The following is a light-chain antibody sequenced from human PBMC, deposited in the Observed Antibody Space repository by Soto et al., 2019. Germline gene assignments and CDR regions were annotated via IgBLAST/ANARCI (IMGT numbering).Light chain of an antibody. J-gene: IGKJ3*01. Sequence: DIQMTQAPSSLSASVGDRVTITCRASQSISRYVNWYQQKPRIAPRLLIFAASSLQGAAPSRFSGSGSGTDFTLTISSLQPEDFATYYCQHTYNTPFTFGPGTKVDIK. CDR2: AAS. V-gene: IGKV1-39*01. CDR3: QHTYNTPFT. CDR1: QSISRY.